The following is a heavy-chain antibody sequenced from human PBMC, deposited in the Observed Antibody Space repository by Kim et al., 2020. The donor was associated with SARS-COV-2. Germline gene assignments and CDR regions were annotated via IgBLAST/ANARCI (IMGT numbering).Heavy chain of an antibody. V-gene: IGHV4-34*01. CDR3: ARGLRFPILSYYFDY. J-gene: IGHJ4*02. Sequence: PALKSRVTISVDTSKNQFSLKLSSVTAADTAVYYCARGLRFPILSYYFDYWGQGTLVTVSS. D-gene: IGHD2-15*01.